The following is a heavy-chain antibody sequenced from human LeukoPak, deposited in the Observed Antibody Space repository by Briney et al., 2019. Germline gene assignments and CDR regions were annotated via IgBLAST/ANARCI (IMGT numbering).Heavy chain of an antibody. Sequence: TGGSLRLSCAASGFTFSSYWMTWVRQAPGKGLEWVANIKQDGSEKYYEDSVKGRFTISRDNTKKSLYLQMNSLRAEDTAVYYCARDLYYYDSSGLGYWGQGTLVTVSS. CDR1: GFTFSSYW. D-gene: IGHD3-22*01. V-gene: IGHV3-7*01. CDR3: ARDLYYYDSSGLGY. CDR2: IKQDGSEK. J-gene: IGHJ4*02.